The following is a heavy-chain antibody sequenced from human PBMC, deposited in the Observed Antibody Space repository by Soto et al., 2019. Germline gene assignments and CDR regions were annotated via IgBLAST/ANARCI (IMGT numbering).Heavy chain of an antibody. Sequence: QVQLQESGPGLVKPSQTLSLTCTVSGGSISSGGYYWSWIRQHPGKGLEWIGYIYYSGSTYYNPSLKSRVTISVDTSKNQFSLKLCSVTAADTAVYYCARAWDTAMDKGYFDLWGRGTLVTVSS. D-gene: IGHD5-18*01. V-gene: IGHV4-31*03. CDR3: ARAWDTAMDKGYFDL. J-gene: IGHJ2*01. CDR1: GGSISSGGYY. CDR2: IYYSGST.